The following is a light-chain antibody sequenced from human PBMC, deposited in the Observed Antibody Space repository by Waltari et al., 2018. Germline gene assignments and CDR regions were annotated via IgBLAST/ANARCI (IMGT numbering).Light chain of an antibody. CDR1: SSDIGGYNS. CDR3: SSYAGSNGFYV. CDR2: EVT. Sequence: QSALTQPPSASGSLGQSVTIPCTGTSSDIGGYNSVSWYQQHPGKAPKLMFYEVTKRPSGVPDRFSGSKSGNTASLTLSGLQAEDEADYYCSSYAGSNGFYVFGTGTTVTVL. J-gene: IGLJ1*01. V-gene: IGLV2-8*01.